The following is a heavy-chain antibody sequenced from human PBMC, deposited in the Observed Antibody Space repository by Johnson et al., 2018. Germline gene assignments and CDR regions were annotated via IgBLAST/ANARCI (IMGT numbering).Heavy chain of an antibody. CDR2: IGTAGDT. Sequence: EVQLVESGGGLVQPGGSLRLSCAASGFTFSSYDMHWVRQATGKGLEWVSAIGTAGDTYYPGSVKGRFTISRENAKNSLYLQMNSLRAGDTAVYYCARGGRSSSRYASGYYYYYMDVWGKGTTVTVSS. D-gene: IGHD6-13*01. V-gene: IGHV3-13*01. J-gene: IGHJ6*03. CDR1: GFTFSSYD. CDR3: ARGGRSSSRYASGYYYYYMDV.